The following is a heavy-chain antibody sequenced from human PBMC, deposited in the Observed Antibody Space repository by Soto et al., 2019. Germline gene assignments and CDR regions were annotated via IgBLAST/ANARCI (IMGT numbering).Heavy chain of an antibody. CDR1: GFTFSNAW. Sequence: GGSLRLSCAASGFTFSNAWMNWVRQAPGKGLEWVGRIKSKTDGGTTDYAAPVKGRFTISRDDSKNTLYLQMNSLKTEDTAVYYCTTADSSSWYWNYFDYWGQGTLVTVSS. CDR2: IKSKTDGGTT. D-gene: IGHD6-13*01. V-gene: IGHV3-15*07. J-gene: IGHJ4*02. CDR3: TTADSSSWYWNYFDY.